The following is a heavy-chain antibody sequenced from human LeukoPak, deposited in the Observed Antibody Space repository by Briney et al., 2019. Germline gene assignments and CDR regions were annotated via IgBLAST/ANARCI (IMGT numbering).Heavy chain of an antibody. J-gene: IGHJ4*02. CDR2: ISGSGGST. D-gene: IGHD3-22*01. Sequence: GGSLRLSCAASGFTFSSYAMSWVRQAPGKGLEWVSAISGSGGSTYYADSVKGRFTISRDNSKNTLYLQMNSLRAEDTAVYYCAKELMPNYYDSSGYYPFDYWSQGTLVTVSS. V-gene: IGHV3-23*01. CDR3: AKELMPNYYDSSGYYPFDY. CDR1: GFTFSSYA.